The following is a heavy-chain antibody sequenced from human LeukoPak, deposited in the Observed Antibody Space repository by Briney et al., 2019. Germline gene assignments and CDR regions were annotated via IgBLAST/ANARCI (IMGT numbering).Heavy chain of an antibody. V-gene: IGHV1-2*02. Sequence: ASVKVSCKASGYTFTGYYMHWVRQAPGQGLEWMGWINPNSGGTNYAQKFQGRVTMTRDTSISTAYMELSRRRSDDTAVYYCARYGRGPDYDFWSGYGHDAFDIWGQGTMVTVSS. J-gene: IGHJ3*02. D-gene: IGHD3-3*01. CDR2: INPNSGGT. CDR3: ARYGRGPDYDFWSGYGHDAFDI. CDR1: GYTFTGYY.